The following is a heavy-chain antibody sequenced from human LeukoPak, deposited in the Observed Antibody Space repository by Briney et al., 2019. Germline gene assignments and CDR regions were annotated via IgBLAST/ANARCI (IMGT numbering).Heavy chain of an antibody. CDR1: GGSISGSSYY. V-gene: IGHV4-39*01. CDR2: MHYGGTT. D-gene: IGHD6-13*01. CDR3: ASRSSSWSKWFDP. Sequence: SETLSLTCTVSGGSISGSSYYWGWIRQSPGKGLGWIGSMHYGGTTQYNPSLESRVTISVDTSNNQFSLKVSSLTAADTAIYYCASRSSSWSKWFDPWGQGTLVTVSS. J-gene: IGHJ5*02.